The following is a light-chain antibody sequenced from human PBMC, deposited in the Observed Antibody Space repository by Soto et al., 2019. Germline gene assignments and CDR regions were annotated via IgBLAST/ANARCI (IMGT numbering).Light chain of an antibody. CDR1: QSVLYSPNNKNY. Sequence: DIVMTQSPDSLAVSLGETATINCKSSQSVLYSPNNKNYLSWYQQKPGQPPKLLIYWASIRESGVPDRFSGSGSGTDFTLTISSLQAEDVAVYYCQQYYDIPRTFGQGTKVEIK. V-gene: IGKV4-1*01. CDR3: QQYYDIPRT. CDR2: WAS. J-gene: IGKJ1*01.